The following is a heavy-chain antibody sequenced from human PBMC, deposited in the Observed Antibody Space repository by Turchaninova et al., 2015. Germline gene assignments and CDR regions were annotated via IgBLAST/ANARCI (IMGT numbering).Heavy chain of an antibody. CDR1: GFTFSSYG. CDR2: IWYDRSNK. CDR3: ARDPSVGSYYFDY. J-gene: IGHJ4*02. D-gene: IGHD4-23*01. Sequence: QVQLVESGGGVVQPGRSLRLSCAASGFTFSSYGMHWVRQAPGKGLEWVEVIWYDRSNKYYADSVKGRFTISRDNSKNTLYLQMNSLRAEDTAVYYCARDPSVGSYYFDYWGQGTLVTVSS. V-gene: IGHV3-33*01.